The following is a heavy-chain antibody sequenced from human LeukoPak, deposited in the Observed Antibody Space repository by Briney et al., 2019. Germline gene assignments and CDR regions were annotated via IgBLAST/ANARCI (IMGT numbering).Heavy chain of an antibody. Sequence: SETLSLTCTVSGGSISTSSYYWGWVRQPPGKGLEWIGNIFYSGSTYYSPSLKSRVTISLDTSRNQFSLKLSSVTAADTAVYYCARGEMATIEDAFDIWGQGTMVTVSS. CDR1: GGSISTSSYY. CDR2: IFYSGST. D-gene: IGHD5-24*01. CDR3: ARGEMATIEDAFDI. V-gene: IGHV4-39*07. J-gene: IGHJ3*02.